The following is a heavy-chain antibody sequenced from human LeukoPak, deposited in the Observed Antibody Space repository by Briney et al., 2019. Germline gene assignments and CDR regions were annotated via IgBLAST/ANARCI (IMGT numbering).Heavy chain of an antibody. D-gene: IGHD3-22*01. Sequence: ETSETLSLTCTVSGGSISSSSYYWGWIRQPPGKGLEWIGSIYYSGSTYYNPSLKSRVTISVDTSKNQFSLKLSSVTAADTAVYYCARDSASSGSFDYWGQGTLVTVSS. V-gene: IGHV4-39*07. J-gene: IGHJ4*02. CDR2: IYYSGST. CDR1: GGSISSSSYY. CDR3: ARDSASSGSFDY.